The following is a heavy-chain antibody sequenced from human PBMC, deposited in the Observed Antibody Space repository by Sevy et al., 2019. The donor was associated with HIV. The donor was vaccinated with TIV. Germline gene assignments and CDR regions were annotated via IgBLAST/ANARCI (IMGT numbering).Heavy chain of an antibody. CDR3: ARTGSYADTYYYYYAMDV. V-gene: IGHV3-7*01. Sequence: GRSLRLSCAASAFTFSSYWMTWVRQAPGKGLEWVANINQDGSEENYVDSVKGRFTIFRDNAKNSLFLQMNSLRAEDTAVYYCARTGSYADTYYYYYAMDVWGPGTTVTVSS. D-gene: IGHD3-16*01. CDR2: INQDGSEE. CDR1: AFTFSSYW. J-gene: IGHJ6*02.